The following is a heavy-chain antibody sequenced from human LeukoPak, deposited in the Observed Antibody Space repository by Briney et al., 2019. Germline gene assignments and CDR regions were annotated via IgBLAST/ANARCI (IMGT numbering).Heavy chain of an antibody. J-gene: IGHJ4*02. CDR1: GFTFSSYS. D-gene: IGHD4-17*01. CDR2: ISSSSSYI. Sequence: GGSLRLSCAASGFTFSSYSMIWVRQAPGKGLEWVSSISSSSSYIYYADSVKGRFTISRDNAKNSLYLQMNSLRAEDTAVYYCARFRLTVTTYAHLDYWGQGTLVTVSS. CDR3: ARFRLTVTTYAHLDY. V-gene: IGHV3-21*04.